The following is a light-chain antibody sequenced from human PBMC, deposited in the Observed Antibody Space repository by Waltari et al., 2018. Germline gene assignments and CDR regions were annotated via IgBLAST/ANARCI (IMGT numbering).Light chain of an antibody. CDR1: HNIATY. CDR2: AAS. V-gene: IGKV3-20*01. J-gene: IGKJ1*01. Sequence: LTQSPGTMSMSPGERATPSCRATHNIATYLVWYHQKPGQAPRLLMYAASRRTTGIPDRCSGSGSGTDFSLTISRLEPEDFAVYYCQNHERLPATFGQGTKVEVK. CDR3: QNHERLPAT.